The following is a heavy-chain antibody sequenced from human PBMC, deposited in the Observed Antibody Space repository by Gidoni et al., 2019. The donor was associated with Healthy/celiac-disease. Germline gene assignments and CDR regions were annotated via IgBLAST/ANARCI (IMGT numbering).Heavy chain of an antibody. CDR2: IYPGDSDT. J-gene: IGHJ5*02. D-gene: IGHD5-12*01. CDR1: GYSFTSYW. CDR3: ARAGMATINWFDP. Sequence: EVQPVQSGAEVNKTGESLQISCKGSGYSFTSYWIGWVRQMPGKGLEWMGIIYPGDSDTRYSPSFQGQVTISADKSISTAYLQWSSLKASDTAMYYCARAGMATINWFDPWGQGTLVTVSS. V-gene: IGHV5-51*01.